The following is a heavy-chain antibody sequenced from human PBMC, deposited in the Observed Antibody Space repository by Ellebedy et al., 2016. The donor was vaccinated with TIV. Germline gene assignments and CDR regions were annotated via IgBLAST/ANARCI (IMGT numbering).Heavy chain of an antibody. V-gene: IGHV1-2*02. J-gene: IGHJ6*02. D-gene: IGHD2-2*01. CDR1: GYTFTGYY. CDR2: ITPNSGGT. Sequence: ASVKVSCKASGYTFTGYYMHWVLQAPGQGLEWMGWITPNSGGTDYAQKFQGRVTMTRDTSITTAYMELSRLRSDDTAVYYCARDFSTRHYGMDVWGQGTTVTVSS. CDR3: ARDFSTRHYGMDV.